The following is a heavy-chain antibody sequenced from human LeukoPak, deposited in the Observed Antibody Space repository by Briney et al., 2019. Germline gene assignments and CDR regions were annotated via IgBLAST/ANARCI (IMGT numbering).Heavy chain of an antibody. CDR3: AKVKEWGVVPYYYYYGMDV. V-gene: IGHV3-23*01. D-gene: IGHD2-2*01. CDR1: GFTFSSYA. Sequence: GGSLRLSCAASGFTFSSYAMSWVRQAPGKGLELVSAISGSGGSTYYADSVKGRFTISRDNSKNTLYLQMNSLRAEDTAVYYCAKVKEWGVVPYYYYYGMDVWGQGTTVTVSS. J-gene: IGHJ6*02. CDR2: ISGSGGST.